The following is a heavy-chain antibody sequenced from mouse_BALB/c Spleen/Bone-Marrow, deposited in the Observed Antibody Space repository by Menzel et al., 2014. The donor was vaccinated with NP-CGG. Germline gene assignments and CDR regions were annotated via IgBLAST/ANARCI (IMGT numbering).Heavy chain of an antibody. CDR2: ISSGSSTI. CDR3: TRGGNWEDFDY. Sequence: EVKLMDSGGGLVQPGGSRKLSCAASGFTFXSFGMHWVRQAPERGLEWVAYISSGSSTIFYADTVKGRSTISRDNPKNTLFLQMTSLRSEDTAMYYCTRGGNWEDFDYWGQGTTLTVSS. CDR1: GFTFXSFG. D-gene: IGHD4-1*01. J-gene: IGHJ2*01. V-gene: IGHV5-17*02.